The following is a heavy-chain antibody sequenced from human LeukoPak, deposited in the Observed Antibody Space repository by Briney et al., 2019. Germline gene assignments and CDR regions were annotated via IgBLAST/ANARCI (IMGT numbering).Heavy chain of an antibody. CDR2: IYYNGVT. Sequence: SETLSLTCTVSGGSIGTYYWNWIRQSPGKGLEWIAYIYYNGVTGYNPSLQSRVALSLDTSKNQFSLKLTSVTVADTAVYYCARGHYDSFDYWGQGTLVTVSS. V-gene: IGHV4-59*01. J-gene: IGHJ4*02. CDR3: ARGHYDSFDY. D-gene: IGHD3-3*01. CDR1: GGSIGTYY.